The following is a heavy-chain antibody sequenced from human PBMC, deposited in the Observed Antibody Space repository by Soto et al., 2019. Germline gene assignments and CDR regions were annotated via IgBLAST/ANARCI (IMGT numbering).Heavy chain of an antibody. J-gene: IGHJ4*02. CDR1: GYIFRSYG. V-gene: IGHV1-18*01. CDR3: ARDDEGIGVVGGNLSTDD. Sequence: ASVKVSCKASGYIFRSYGISWVRQAPGQGLEWLGWISAYNGNINYAQRFQGRVTMTTDTSTSTAYMELRSLISDDTAVYYCARDDEGIGVVGGNLSTDDWGQGTLVIVSS. CDR2: ISAYNGNI. D-gene: IGHD6-19*01.